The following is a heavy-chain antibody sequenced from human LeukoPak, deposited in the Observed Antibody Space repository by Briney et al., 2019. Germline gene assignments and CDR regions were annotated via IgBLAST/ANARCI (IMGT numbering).Heavy chain of an antibody. CDR3: ARVRTPTYYYDSSGYYGDIHDAFDI. Sequence: GASVKVSCKASGYTFTGYYMHWVRQAPGQGLEWMGWINPNSGGTNYAQKFQGRVTMTRDTSISTAYMELSRLRSDDTAVYYCARVRTPTYYYDSSGYYGDIHDAFDIWGQGTMVTVSS. J-gene: IGHJ3*02. V-gene: IGHV1-2*02. CDR1: GYTFTGYY. D-gene: IGHD3-22*01. CDR2: INPNSGGT.